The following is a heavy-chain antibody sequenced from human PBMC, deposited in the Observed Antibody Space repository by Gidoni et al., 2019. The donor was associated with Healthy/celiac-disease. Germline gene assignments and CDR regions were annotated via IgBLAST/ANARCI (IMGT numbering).Heavy chain of an antibody. Sequence: EVQLVESGGGLVQPGRSLRLSCAASGFPFDDYAMHWVRQAPGKGLEGVSGISWNSGSIGYADSVKGRFTISRDNAKNSLYLQMNSLRAEDTALYYCAKDNYYDSSGYYPHIDYWGQGTLVTVSS. V-gene: IGHV3-9*01. CDR1: GFPFDDYA. J-gene: IGHJ4*02. CDR3: AKDNYYDSSGYYPHIDY. D-gene: IGHD3-22*01. CDR2: ISWNSGSI.